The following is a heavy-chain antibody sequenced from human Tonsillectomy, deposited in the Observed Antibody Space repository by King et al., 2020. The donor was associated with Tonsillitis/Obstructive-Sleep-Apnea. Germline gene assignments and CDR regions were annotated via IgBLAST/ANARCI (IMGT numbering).Heavy chain of an antibody. J-gene: IGHJ4*02. V-gene: IGHV3-23*04. D-gene: IGHD3-3*01. CDR1: GFTFSSYV. CDR3: AKEPSIFGVVTWYYFDD. CDR2: ISGSGGST. Sequence: VQLVESGGGLVQPGGSLRLSCAASGFTFSSYVMSWVRQAPGKGLEWVSTISGSGGSTSYADSVKGRFTISRDNSKNTLYLQIKSLRAEDTAVYYCAKEPSIFGVVTWYYFDDWGQGTLVTVSS.